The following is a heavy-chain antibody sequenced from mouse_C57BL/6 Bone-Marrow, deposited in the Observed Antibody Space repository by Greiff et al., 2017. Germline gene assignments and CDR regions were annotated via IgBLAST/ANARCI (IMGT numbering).Heavy chain of an antibody. CDR1: GYTFTDYN. J-gene: IGHJ4*01. Sequence: VQLQQSGPELVKPGASVTMSCKASGYTFTDYNLHWVKQSHGKSLEWIGYINSNNGGTSYNQKLKGKATLTVNKYSSTAYMELRSLTSEDSAVNYSARRGKLRRYYYAMDYWGQGTSVTVSS. V-gene: IGHV1-22*01. CDR3: ARRGKLRRYYYAMDY. CDR2: INSNNGGT. D-gene: IGHD1-1*01.